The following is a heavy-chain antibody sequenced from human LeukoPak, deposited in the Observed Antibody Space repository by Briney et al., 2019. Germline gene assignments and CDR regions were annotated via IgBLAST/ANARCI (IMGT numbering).Heavy chain of an antibody. CDR2: ISYDGNND. CDR3: ARDRPPRGGFNSPHFFFHKDL. Sequence: GGSLRLSCAASGFTLRSYAMSWVRQAPGKGLEWLALISYDGNNDYYADSVKGRFIISRDNAKSTLYLQMNSLRVEDTAVYYCARDRPPRGGFNSPHFFFHKDLWGKGTTVAVSS. D-gene: IGHD5-24*01. J-gene: IGHJ6*03. CDR1: GFTLRSYA. V-gene: IGHV3-30-3*01.